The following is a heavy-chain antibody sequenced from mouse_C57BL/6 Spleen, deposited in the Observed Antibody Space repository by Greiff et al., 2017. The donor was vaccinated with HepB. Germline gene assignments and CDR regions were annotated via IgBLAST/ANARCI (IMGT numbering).Heavy chain of an antibody. CDR1: GFNIKDDY. D-gene: IGHD1-1*01. J-gene: IGHJ2*01. CDR3: TTRGSYGSRRDY. CDR2: IDPENGDT. V-gene: IGHV14-4*01. Sequence: EVQLQQSGAELVRPGASVKLSCTASGFNIKDDYMHWVKQRPEQGLEWIGWIDPENGDTEYASKFQGKATITADTSSNTAYLQLSSLTSEDTAVYYCTTRGSYGSRRDYWGQGTTLTVSS.